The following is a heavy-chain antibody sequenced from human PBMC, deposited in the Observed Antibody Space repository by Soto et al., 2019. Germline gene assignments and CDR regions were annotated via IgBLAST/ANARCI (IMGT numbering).Heavy chain of an antibody. CDR3: ARVSGYDYYYYGMDV. V-gene: IGHV3-53*02. Sequence: EVQLVETGGGLIQPGGSLRLSCAASGFTVSSNYMSWVRQAPGKGLEWVSVIYSGGSTYYADSVKGRFTISRDNSKNTLYLQMNSLRAEDTAVYYCARVSGYDYYYYGMDVWGQGTTVTVSS. CDR1: GFTVSSNY. CDR2: IYSGGST. D-gene: IGHD5-12*01. J-gene: IGHJ6*02.